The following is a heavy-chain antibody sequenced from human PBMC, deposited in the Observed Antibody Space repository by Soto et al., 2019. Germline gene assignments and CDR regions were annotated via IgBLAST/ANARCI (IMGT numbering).Heavy chain of an antibody. CDR3: ARDQSPGGMDV. CDR2: IYYSGST. V-gene: IGHV4-59*01. J-gene: IGHJ6*02. CDR1: GGFISSYY. Sequence: SETLCLTCTVSGGFISSYYWSWIRQPPGKGLEWIGYIYYSGSTNYNPSLKSRVTISLDKSQNQFSLKLSSVNAADTAVYYCARDQSPGGMDVWGQGTTVTVSS.